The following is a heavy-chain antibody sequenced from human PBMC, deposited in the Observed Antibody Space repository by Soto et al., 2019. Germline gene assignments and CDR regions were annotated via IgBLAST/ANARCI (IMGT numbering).Heavy chain of an antibody. Sequence: ASVKVSCKASGYTFTSYGISWVRQAPGQGLEWMGWISAYNGNTNYAQKLQGRVTMTTDTSTSTAYMELRSLRSDDTAVYYCARAAYLVTTIFGVVNDAFDIWGQGTMVTVSS. D-gene: IGHD3-3*01. CDR1: GYTFTSYG. J-gene: IGHJ3*02. CDR3: ARAAYLVTTIFGVVNDAFDI. V-gene: IGHV1-18*01. CDR2: ISAYNGNT.